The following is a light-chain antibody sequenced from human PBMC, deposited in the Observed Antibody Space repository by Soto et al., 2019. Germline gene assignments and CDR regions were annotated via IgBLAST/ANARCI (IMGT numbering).Light chain of an antibody. CDR1: QGIRNN. CDR2: EAS. V-gene: IGKV1-5*03. CDR3: QHYNSYSEA. Sequence: DIQMTQSPSSLSASAGDRVTITCRASQGIRNNLAWYQQKPGEVPKLLIYEASTLKSGVPSRFSGSGSGTEFTLTISSLQPDDFATYYCQHYNSYSEAFGQGTKVELK. J-gene: IGKJ1*01.